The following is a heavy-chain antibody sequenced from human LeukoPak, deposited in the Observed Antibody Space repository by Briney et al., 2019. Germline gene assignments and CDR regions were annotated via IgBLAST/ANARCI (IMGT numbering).Heavy chain of an antibody. J-gene: IGHJ2*01. V-gene: IGHV4-59*01. CDR2: IYYSGST. CDR3: ARDRHYSSGWYGYRNWYFDL. Sequence: SETLSLTCTVPGGSISSYYWSWIRQPPGKGLEWIGYIYYSGSTNYNPSLKSRVTISVDTSKNQFSLKLSSVTAADTAVYYCARDRHYSSGWYGYRNWYFDLWGRGTLVTVSS. D-gene: IGHD6-19*01. CDR1: GGSISSYY.